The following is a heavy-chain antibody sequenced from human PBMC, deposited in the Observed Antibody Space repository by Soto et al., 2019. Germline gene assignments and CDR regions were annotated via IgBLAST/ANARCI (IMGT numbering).Heavy chain of an antibody. D-gene: IGHD3-10*01. J-gene: IGHJ6*03. CDR1: GFTFTSSA. V-gene: IGHV1-58*02. CDR3: AADRSGGYYGSGSYYNVYMDV. Sequence: ASVKVSCKASGFTFTSSAMQWVRQARGQRLEWIGWIVVGSGNTNYAQKFQERVTITRDMSTSTAYMELSSLRSEDTAVYYCAADRSGGYYGSGSYYNVYMDVWGKGTTVTVSS. CDR2: IVVGSGNT.